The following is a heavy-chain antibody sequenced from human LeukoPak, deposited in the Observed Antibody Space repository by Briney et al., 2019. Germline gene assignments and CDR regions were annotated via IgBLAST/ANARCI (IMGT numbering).Heavy chain of an antibody. V-gene: IGHV3-53*01. Sequence: GGSLRLSCAASGLTFSSYTMNWVRQAPGKGLEWVSVIYSGGSTYYADSVKGRFTISRDNSKNTLYLQMNSLRAEDTAVYYCAREAVTRNYFDYWGQGTLVTVSS. CDR2: IYSGGST. D-gene: IGHD4-17*01. CDR3: AREAVTRNYFDY. CDR1: GLTFSSYT. J-gene: IGHJ4*02.